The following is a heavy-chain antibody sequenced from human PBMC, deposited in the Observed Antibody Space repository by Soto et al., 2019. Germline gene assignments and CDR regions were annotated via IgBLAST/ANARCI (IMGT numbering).Heavy chain of an antibody. CDR3: ARGAATVVTPWTSGDY. CDR1: GFTVSSNY. V-gene: IGHV3-53*01. CDR2: IYSGGST. Sequence: EVQLVESGGGLIQTGGSLRLSCAASGFTVSSNYMTWVRQAPGKGLEWVSVIYSGGSTYYADSVKGRFTISRDNSKNTLYLQMNSLRAEDTAVYYCARGAATVVTPWTSGDYWGQGILVTVSS. D-gene: IGHD4-17*01. J-gene: IGHJ4*02.